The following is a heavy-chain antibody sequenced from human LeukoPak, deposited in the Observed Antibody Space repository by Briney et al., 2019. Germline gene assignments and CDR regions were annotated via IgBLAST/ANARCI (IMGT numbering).Heavy chain of an antibody. CDR2: ISGDVRST. D-gene: IGHD4-11*01. J-gene: IGHJ4*02. CDR1: GFTFSSYA. Sequence: GGSLRLSCAASGFTFSSYAMSWVRQAPGKGLEWVAAISGDVRSTFYADAVKGRFTISRDNSKNTLSLQMNSLRADDTAVYYCVKRVDYSEKYYFDSWGRGTLVTVSS. CDR3: VKRVDYSEKYYFDS. V-gene: IGHV3-23*01.